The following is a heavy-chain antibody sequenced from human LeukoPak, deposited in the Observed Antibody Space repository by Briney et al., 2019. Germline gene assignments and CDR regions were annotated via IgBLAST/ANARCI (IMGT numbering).Heavy chain of an antibody. V-gene: IGHV4-34*01. CDR1: GGSFSGYY. D-gene: IGHD7-27*01. CDR2: INHSGST. Sequence: NPSETPSLTCAVYGGSFSGYYWSWIRQPPGKGLEWIGEINHSGSTNYNPSLKSRVTISVDTPKNQFSLKLSSVTAADTAVYYCARGSHWGRYYYYGMDVWGQGTTVTVSS. CDR3: ARGSHWGRYYYYGMDV. J-gene: IGHJ6*02.